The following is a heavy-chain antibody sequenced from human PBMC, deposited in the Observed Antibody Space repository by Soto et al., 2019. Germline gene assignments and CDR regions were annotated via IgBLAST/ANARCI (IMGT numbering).Heavy chain of an antibody. CDR3: ARPAYDYIWGSLYYYYMDV. V-gene: IGHV1-18*01. CDR1: GYTFASYG. J-gene: IGHJ6*03. D-gene: IGHD3-16*01. Sequence: ASVKVSCKASGYTFASYGIRWVRQAPGQGLEWMGWISAYNGNTNYAQKLQGRVTMTTDTSTSTAYMELRSLRSDDTAVYYCARPAYDYIWGSLYYYYMDVWGKGTTVTVSS. CDR2: ISAYNGNT.